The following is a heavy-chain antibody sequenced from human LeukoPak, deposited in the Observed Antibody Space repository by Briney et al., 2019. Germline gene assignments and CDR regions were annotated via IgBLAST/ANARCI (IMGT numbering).Heavy chain of an antibody. D-gene: IGHD1-26*01. J-gene: IGHJ4*02. CDR2: INHSGST. Sequence: PSETLSLTCAVYGGSFSGYYWSWLRQPPGKGLEWIGEINHSGSTNYYPSLKSRVTISVDTSKNQFSLKLSSVTAADTAVYYCARDGRRIVGATTFEKPFDYWGQGTLVTVSS. V-gene: IGHV4-34*01. CDR3: ARDGRRIVGATTFEKPFDY. CDR1: GGSFSGYY.